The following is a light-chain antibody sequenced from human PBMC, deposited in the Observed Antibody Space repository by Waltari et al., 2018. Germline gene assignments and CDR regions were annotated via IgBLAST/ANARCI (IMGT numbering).Light chain of an antibody. CDR2: EGA. CDR1: QSVLFSY. J-gene: IGKJ1*01. Sequence: VLTQSPPTLSVAPGQSATLSCRASQSVLFSYLAWYQQKPGRAPSLLLYEGATRAAGVPDRFTGSESGTDFTLTITRLEPEDFAVYYCQHYGASFWTFGWGTRVELK. CDR3: QHYGASFWT. V-gene: IGKV3-20*01.